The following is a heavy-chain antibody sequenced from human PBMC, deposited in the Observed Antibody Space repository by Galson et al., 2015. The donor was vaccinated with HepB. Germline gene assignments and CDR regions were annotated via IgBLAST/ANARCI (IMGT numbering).Heavy chain of an antibody. CDR3: TKGVEYSSSSYFYY. J-gene: IGHJ4*02. D-gene: IGHD6-6*01. CDR1: GFTFHSYA. Sequence: LRLSCAASGFTFHSYAMSWAPQAQRKGLGSVPAIYGSGGPTYFADFVRGRFTITRDNSKNPLYLQMKSLRAEDSAVYYCTKGVEYSSSSYFYYWGQGTLVTVSS. CDR2: IYGSGGPT. V-gene: IGHV3-23*01.